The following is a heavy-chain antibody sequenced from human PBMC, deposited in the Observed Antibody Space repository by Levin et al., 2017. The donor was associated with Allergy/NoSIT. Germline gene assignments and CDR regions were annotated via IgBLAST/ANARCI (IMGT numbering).Heavy chain of an antibody. J-gene: IGHJ4*02. V-gene: IGHV4-31*03. Sequence: PSETLSLTCTVSGGSISGGGYHWTWIRQHPEKGLEWIGYIYYSGSTFYNPSLKSRLMISVDTSKNQFSLNVSSVTAADTAVYYCAREDGSTCDGWGQGALVTVAS. CDR3: AREDGSTCDG. CDR1: GGSISGGGYH. CDR2: IYYSGST. D-gene: IGHD2-2*03.